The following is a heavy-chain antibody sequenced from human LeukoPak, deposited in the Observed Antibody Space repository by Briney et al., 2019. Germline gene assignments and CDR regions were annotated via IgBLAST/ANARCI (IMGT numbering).Heavy chain of an antibody. Sequence: SQTLSLTCAISGDSFTSYSAAWIWHRQSQWLDLVWLGSTYYRSKRYNDYAVSVKSRITISPVTYKNQFSPQLNSVTPEDTAVYYCARSPKSYYYYMDVWGKGTTVTVSS. J-gene: IGHJ6*03. CDR1: GDSFTSYSAA. CDR2: TYYRSKRYN. CDR3: ARSPKSYYYYMDV. V-gene: IGHV6-1*01.